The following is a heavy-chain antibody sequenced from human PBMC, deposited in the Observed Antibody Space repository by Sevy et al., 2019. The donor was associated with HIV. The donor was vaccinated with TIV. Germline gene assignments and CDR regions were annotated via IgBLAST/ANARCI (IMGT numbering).Heavy chain of an antibody. D-gene: IGHD3-22*01. CDR3: AGWRGTRVTMMVVVVTGYFYY. CDR1: GGSFSDYS. CDR2: INHSGNT. Sequence: SETLSLTCAVYGGSFSDYSWNWIRQPPGKGLEWIGEINHSGNTNYNPSLKSRVTISIDASKNEVSLKVTSATAADTAVYYCAGWRGTRVTMMVVVVTGYFYYWGHGTPVTFSS. J-gene: IGHJ4*01. V-gene: IGHV4-34*01.